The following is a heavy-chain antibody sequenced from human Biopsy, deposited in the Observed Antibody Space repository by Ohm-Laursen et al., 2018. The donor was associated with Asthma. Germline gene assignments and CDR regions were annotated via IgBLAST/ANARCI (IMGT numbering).Heavy chain of an antibody. Sequence: ASVKVSCKTSGYTFNSAGITWVRQAPGQGLEWMGWISVYNGNTKVAQKLQVRVTMITDTSTSTAYMELSSLRSDDTTVYFCARAVDYSHYYGIDVWGQGTTVTVS. J-gene: IGHJ6*02. CDR1: GYTFNSAG. CDR2: ISVYNGNT. CDR3: ARAVDYSHYYGIDV. V-gene: IGHV1-18*01. D-gene: IGHD3-10*01.